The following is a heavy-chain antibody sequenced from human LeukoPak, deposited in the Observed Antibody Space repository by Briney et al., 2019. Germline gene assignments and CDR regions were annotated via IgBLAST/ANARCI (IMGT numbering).Heavy chain of an antibody. CDR2: ISYDGSNK. Sequence: GGSLRLSCAASGFTFSFYSMNWVRQAPGKGLEWVAVISYDGSNKYYADSVKGRFTISRDNSKNTLYLQMNSLRAEDTAVYYCAKDRRSYTMVRGPDGAFDIWGQGTMVTVSS. CDR3: AKDRRSYTMVRGPDGAFDI. V-gene: IGHV3-30*18. CDR1: GFTFSFYS. J-gene: IGHJ3*02. D-gene: IGHD3-10*01.